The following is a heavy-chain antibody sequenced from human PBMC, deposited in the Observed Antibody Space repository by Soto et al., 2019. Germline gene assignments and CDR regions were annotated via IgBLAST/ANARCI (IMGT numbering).Heavy chain of an antibody. V-gene: IGHV1-3*01. Sequence: QVQLVQSGGEVKKPGASVKVSCKASGYTFTSHSIHWVGQAPGQRLEWLGWINAGNGDTKYSQKFQGRVYITRGPSASTSYMEMSTLTSEDTALYYCARSITMLRGAKYYFEYWGQGTLVTVSS. J-gene: IGHJ4*02. CDR1: GYTFTSHS. D-gene: IGHD3-10*01. CDR3: ARSITMLRGAKYYFEY. CDR2: INAGNGDT.